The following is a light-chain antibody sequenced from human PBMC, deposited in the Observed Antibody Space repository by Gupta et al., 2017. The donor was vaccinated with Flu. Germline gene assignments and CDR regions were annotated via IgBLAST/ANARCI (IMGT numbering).Light chain of an antibody. CDR1: QSVSSN. J-gene: IGKJ1*01. CDR3: QQYNNWPPT. Sequence: EIVMTQSPATLSVSPGEGATLSCSASQSVSSNLAWFQQKPGQAPRLLIYSASTRATGISARFSGSGSGTEFTLTISSLQSEDFAVYFCQQYNNWPPTFGQGTKVEIK. CDR2: SAS. V-gene: IGKV3-15*01.